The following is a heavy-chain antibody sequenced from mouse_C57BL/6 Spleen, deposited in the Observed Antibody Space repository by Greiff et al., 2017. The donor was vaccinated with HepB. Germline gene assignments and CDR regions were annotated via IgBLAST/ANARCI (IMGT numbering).Heavy chain of an antibody. CDR3: ARRVNWDYFDY. J-gene: IGHJ2*01. CDR2: IYPGDGDT. D-gene: IGHD4-1*02. V-gene: IGHV1-82*01. Sequence: VQLQQSGPELVKPGASVKISCKASGYAFSSSWMNWVKQRPGKGLEWIGRIYPGDGDTNYNGKFKGKATLTADKSSSTAYMQLSSLTSEDSAVYFCARRVNWDYFDYWGQGTTLTVSS. CDR1: GYAFSSSW.